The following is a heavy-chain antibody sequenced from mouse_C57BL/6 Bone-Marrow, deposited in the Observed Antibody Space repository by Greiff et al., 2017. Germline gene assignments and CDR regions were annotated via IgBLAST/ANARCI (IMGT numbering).Heavy chain of an antibody. J-gene: IGHJ1*03. Sequence: QVQLQQPGAELVMPGASVKLSCKASGYTFTSYWMHWVKQRPRQGLEWIGEIDPSDSYTNYNQKFKGKSTLTVDKSSSTAYMQLSSLTSEDSAVYYCARNYDYDWYFDVWGTGTTVTVSS. CDR1: GYTFTSYW. CDR3: ARNYDYDWYFDV. D-gene: IGHD2-4*01. V-gene: IGHV1-69*01. CDR2: IDPSDSYT.